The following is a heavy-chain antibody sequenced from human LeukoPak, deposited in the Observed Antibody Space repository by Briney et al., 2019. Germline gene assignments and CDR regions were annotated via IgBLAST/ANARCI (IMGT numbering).Heavy chain of an antibody. J-gene: IGHJ4*02. CDR1: GFTFSSYG. Sequence: GGSLRLSCAASGFTFSSYGMHWVRQAPGKGLEWVAVISYDGSNKYYADSVKGRSTISRDNSKNTLYLQMNSLRAEDTAVYYCAKDKGLDVVVPAALDYWGQGTLVTVSS. D-gene: IGHD2-2*01. CDR2: ISYDGSNK. V-gene: IGHV3-30*18. CDR3: AKDKGLDVVVPAALDY.